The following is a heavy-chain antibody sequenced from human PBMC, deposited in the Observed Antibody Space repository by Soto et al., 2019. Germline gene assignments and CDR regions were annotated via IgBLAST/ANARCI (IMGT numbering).Heavy chain of an antibody. Sequence: LRLSCAASGFTFSSYSMHWVRQAPGKGRVWVSYMRSSSSTIYCADSVKDRFTIAGDNAKKSLYLQMNRRRDEDTAEYYCARALYCSGSYFQKPQVSGFEYRG. V-gene: IGHV3-48*02. D-gene: IGHD3-10*01. CDR3: ARALYCSGSYFQKPQVSGFEY. CDR2: MRSSSSTI. CDR1: GFTFSSYS. J-gene: IGHJ6*01.